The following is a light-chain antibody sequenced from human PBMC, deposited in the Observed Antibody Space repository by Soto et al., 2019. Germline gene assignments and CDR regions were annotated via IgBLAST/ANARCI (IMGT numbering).Light chain of an antibody. CDR3: QQYDSYPWT. J-gene: IGKJ1*01. CDR2: DGS. V-gene: IGKV1-5*01. Sequence: DRVTITCRASQRISSWLAWYQQKPGKAPKFLIYDGSTLESGVPARFSGSGSGTEFTLTISSLQPDDFGTYFCQQYDSYPWTFGQGTKVDIK. CDR1: QRISSW.